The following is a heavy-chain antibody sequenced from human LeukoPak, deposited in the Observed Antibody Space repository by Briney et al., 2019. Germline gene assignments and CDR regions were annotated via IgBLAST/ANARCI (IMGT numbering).Heavy chain of an antibody. D-gene: IGHD5-12*01. CDR1: GFTFSTYS. J-gene: IGHJ4*02. CDR2: ISSSLSTI. CDR3: VRGPRYSGYDYFDY. Sequence: PGGSLRLSCVASGFTFSTYSMNWVRQAPGKGLEWVSYISSSLSTIYYADSVKGRFTISRDNAKNSLYLQMSSLRREDTAVYFCVRGPRYSGYDYFDYWGQGTLVTASS. V-gene: IGHV3-48*01.